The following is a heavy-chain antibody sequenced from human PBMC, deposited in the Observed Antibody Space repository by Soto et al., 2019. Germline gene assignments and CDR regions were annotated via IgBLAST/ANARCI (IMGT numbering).Heavy chain of an antibody. CDR1: GYTFTDYY. Sequence: GASVKVSCKASGYTFTDYYMHWVRQAPGQGLEWMGWINPNSGGTNYAQKFQGRVTMTRDTTNITAYMDLSRLRLDDRAVYYCAYGIGGAGGWFDPWGQGTLVTVSS. J-gene: IGHJ5*02. CDR3: AYGIGGAGGWFDP. V-gene: IGHV1-2*02. D-gene: IGHD6-13*01. CDR2: INPNSGGT.